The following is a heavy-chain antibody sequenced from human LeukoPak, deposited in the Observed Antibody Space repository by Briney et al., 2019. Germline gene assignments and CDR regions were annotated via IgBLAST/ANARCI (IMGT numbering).Heavy chain of an antibody. CDR2: ISAYNGNT. CDR3: ARAGITSGWVQNMDY. CDR1: GYTFSSYG. J-gene: IGHJ4*02. Sequence: ASVKVSCKASGYTFSSYGFSWVRQAPGQGLEWMGWISAYNGNTNYAQKLQGRVTLTTDTSTSTTCMELRSLRSDDTAVYYCARAGITSGWVQNMDYWGQGTLVTVSS. D-gene: IGHD6-19*01. V-gene: IGHV1-18*01.